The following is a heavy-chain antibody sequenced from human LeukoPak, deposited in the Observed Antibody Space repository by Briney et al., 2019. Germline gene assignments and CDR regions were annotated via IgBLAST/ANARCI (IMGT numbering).Heavy chain of an antibody. D-gene: IGHD6-19*01. Sequence: SQTLSLTCTVSGGSISSGSYCWSWIRQPAGKGLEWIGRIYTSGSTNYNPSLKSRVTISVDTSKNQFSLKLSSVTAADTAVYYCAREVAVAGTDYYGMDVWGQGTTVTVSS. CDR2: IYTSGST. CDR1: GGSISSGSYC. CDR3: AREVAVAGTDYYGMDV. J-gene: IGHJ6*02. V-gene: IGHV4-61*02.